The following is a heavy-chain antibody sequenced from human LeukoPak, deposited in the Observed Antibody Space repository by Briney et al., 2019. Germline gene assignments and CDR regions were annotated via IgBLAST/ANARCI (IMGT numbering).Heavy chain of an antibody. CDR2: LYNGGST. CDR1: GFTVSSNH. Sequence: GGSLSLSCAASGFTVSSNHMSWVRQAPGKGLEWVSVLYNGGSTNYADSVKGRFTISSDNSKITLYLQMNSLRVEDTVVYYCARDGDYDFWSGYLHYFDYWGQGTLVTVSS. D-gene: IGHD3-3*01. J-gene: IGHJ4*02. CDR3: ARDGDYDFWSGYLHYFDY. V-gene: IGHV3-66*01.